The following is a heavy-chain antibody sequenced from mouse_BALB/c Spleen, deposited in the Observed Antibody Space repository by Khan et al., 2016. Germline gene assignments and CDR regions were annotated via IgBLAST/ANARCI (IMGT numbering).Heavy chain of an antibody. CDR3: ARSRLYFDY. CDR1: GYTFSSYW. Sequence: QVQLKQSGAELMKPGASVKISCKATGYTFSSYWIEWVKQRPGHGLEWIGEILPGSDSTNYDEKFKGKATFTADTSSNTAYMQLSSLTSEDSAVYYCARSRLYFDYWGQSTTLTVSS. D-gene: IGHD3-2*02. J-gene: IGHJ2*01. CDR2: ILPGSDST. V-gene: IGHV1-9*01.